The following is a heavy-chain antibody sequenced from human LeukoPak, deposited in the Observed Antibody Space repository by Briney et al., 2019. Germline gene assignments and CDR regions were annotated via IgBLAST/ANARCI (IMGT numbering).Heavy chain of an antibody. V-gene: IGHV4-59*08. CDR1: GGSISSYY. D-gene: IGHD3-22*01. J-gene: IGHJ2*01. CDR2: IYYSGST. Sequence: SETLSLTCTVSGGSISSYYWSWIRQPPGKGLEWIGYIYYSGSTNYNPSLKGRVTISVDTSKNQFSLKLSSATAADTAVYYCARFGSNYYDSSGYYLYWYFDLWGRGTLVTVSS. CDR3: ARFGSNYYDSSGYYLYWYFDL.